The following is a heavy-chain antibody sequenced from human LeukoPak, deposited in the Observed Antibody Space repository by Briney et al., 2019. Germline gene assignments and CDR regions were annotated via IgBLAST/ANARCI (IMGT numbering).Heavy chain of an antibody. CDR1: GFTFSSYA. Sequence: PGGSLRLSCAASGFTFSSYAMHWVRQGPGKGLEWVAYIAHHGSNKYYADSVKGRFTISRDNSKRTLYLQMNNLRADDTAVYYCAKDPPSSGFAFDIWGQGTMVTVSS. V-gene: IGHV3-30*02. CDR3: AKDPPSSGFAFDI. CDR2: IAHHGSNK. D-gene: IGHD6-19*01. J-gene: IGHJ3*02.